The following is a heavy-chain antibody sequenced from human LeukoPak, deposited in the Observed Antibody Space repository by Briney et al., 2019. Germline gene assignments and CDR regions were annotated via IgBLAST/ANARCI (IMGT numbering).Heavy chain of an antibody. CDR3: ARGVSPSSYYYGSGSLVWFDP. D-gene: IGHD3-10*01. Sequence: SQTLSLTCAVSGGSISSGGYSWSWIRQPPGKGLEWIGYIYHSGSTYYNPSLKSRVTISVDRSKNQFSLKLSSVTAADTAVYYCARGVSPSSYYYGSGSLVWFDPWGQGTLVTVSS. CDR2: IYHSGST. J-gene: IGHJ5*02. V-gene: IGHV4-30-2*01. CDR1: GGSISSGGYS.